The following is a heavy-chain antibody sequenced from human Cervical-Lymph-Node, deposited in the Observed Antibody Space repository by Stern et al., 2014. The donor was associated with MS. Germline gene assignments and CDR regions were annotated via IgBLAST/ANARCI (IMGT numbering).Heavy chain of an antibody. Sequence: QVTLRESGPTLVKPTQTVTLTCTLSGFSVATAGVGVGWIRQPPGKALEWLAAIYLDDDKLDSPSLKNRLTIIKDSSKNQVVLTMTNVDPVDTATYYCAHSRVKYCRGGTCYSSLFDYWGQGTLVTVSS. CDR2: IYLDDDK. D-gene: IGHD2-15*01. CDR3: AHSRVKYCRGGTCYSSLFDY. CDR1: GFSVATAGVG. J-gene: IGHJ4*02. V-gene: IGHV2-5*02.